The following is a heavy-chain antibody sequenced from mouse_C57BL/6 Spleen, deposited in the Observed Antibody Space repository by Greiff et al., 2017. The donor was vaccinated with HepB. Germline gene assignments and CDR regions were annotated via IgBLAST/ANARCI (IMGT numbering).Heavy chain of an antibody. CDR3: ARLRLGRGYFDV. D-gene: IGHD4-1*01. Sequence: QVQLQQPGTELVKPGASVKLSFKASGYTFTSYWMHWVKQRPGQGLEWIGNINPSNGGTNYNEKFKSKATLTVDKSSSTAYMQLSSLTSEDSAVYYCARLRLGRGYFDVWGTGTTVTVSS. V-gene: IGHV1-53*01. J-gene: IGHJ1*03. CDR2: INPSNGGT. CDR1: GYTFTSYW.